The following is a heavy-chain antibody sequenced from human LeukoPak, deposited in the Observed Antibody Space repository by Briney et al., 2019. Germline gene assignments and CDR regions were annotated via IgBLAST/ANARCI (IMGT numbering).Heavy chain of an antibody. CDR2: INHSGST. Sequence: EASETLSLTCAVYGGSFSGYYWSWIRQPPGKGLEWIGEINHSGSTNYNPSLKSRVTISVDTSKNQFSLKLSSVTAADTAVYYCAGRGVPAALNWFDRWGQGTLVTVSS. CDR1: GGSFSGYY. V-gene: IGHV4-34*01. J-gene: IGHJ5*02. CDR3: AGRGVPAALNWFDR. D-gene: IGHD2-2*01.